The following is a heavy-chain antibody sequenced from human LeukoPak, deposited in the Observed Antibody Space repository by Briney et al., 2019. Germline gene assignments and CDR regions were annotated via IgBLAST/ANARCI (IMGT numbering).Heavy chain of an antibody. Sequence: GASVKVSCKASGYTFTGYYLHWVRQAPGQGLEWMGCISAYNGDIKYAQKVQGRVTMTTDTSTSTGYMEVRSLRSDDTAVYYCGRTPGGSCYSAVDYWGQGTPVTVSS. CDR1: GYTFTGYY. J-gene: IGHJ4*02. V-gene: IGHV1-18*04. D-gene: IGHD2-15*01. CDR3: GRTPGGSCYSAVDY. CDR2: ISAYNGDI.